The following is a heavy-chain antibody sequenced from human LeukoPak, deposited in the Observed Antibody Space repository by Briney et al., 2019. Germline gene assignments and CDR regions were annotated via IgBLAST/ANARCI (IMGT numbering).Heavy chain of an antibody. V-gene: IGHV3-49*04. J-gene: IGHJ4*02. CDR3: TRVRYSYGYSAH. CDR1: GFTFGDYA. Sequence: PGGSLRLSCTASGFTFGDYAMSWVRQAPGKGLEWVGFIRGKAYGGTTEYAASVKGRFIISRDDSKSIAYLQMNSLKTEDTAVYYCTRVRYSYGYSAHWGQGTLVTVSS. CDR2: IRGKAYGGTT. D-gene: IGHD5-18*01.